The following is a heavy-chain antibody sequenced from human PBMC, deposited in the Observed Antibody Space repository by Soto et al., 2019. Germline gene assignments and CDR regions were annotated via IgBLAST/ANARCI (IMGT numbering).Heavy chain of an antibody. Sequence: GGSLGLSSAASGSTFSSYSMNWVRKAPGKGLEWVLYISSSSSTIYYADSVKGRFTISRDNAKNSLYLQMNSLRDEDTAVYYCARDPLGGYSGYEPYYYYYGMDVWGQGTTVTVSS. J-gene: IGHJ6*02. CDR1: GSTFSSYS. V-gene: IGHV3-48*02. CDR2: ISSSSSTI. CDR3: ARDPLGGYSGYEPYYYYYGMDV. D-gene: IGHD5-12*01.